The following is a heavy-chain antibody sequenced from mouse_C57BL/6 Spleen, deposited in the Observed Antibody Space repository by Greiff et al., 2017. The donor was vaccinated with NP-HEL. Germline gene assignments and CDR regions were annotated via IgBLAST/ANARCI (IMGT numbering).Heavy chain of an antibody. CDR3: TAVYGGRDFDD. J-gene: IGHJ2*01. CDR2: IDPEDGGT. Sequence: VQLQQSGAELVRPGASVKLSCTASGFTITGYYMHWVKQRPEQGLEWIGGIDPEDGGTEYIPKFKGKATMTADTSSNTAYLQLSSLTSEDAAVYYCTAVYGGRDFDDWGQGTTLTVSS. V-gene: IGHV14-1*01. CDR1: GFTITGYY. D-gene: IGHD1-1*01.